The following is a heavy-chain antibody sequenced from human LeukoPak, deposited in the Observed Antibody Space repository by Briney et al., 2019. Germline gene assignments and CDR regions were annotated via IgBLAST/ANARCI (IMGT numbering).Heavy chain of an antibody. Sequence: GGSLRLSCAASGFTFSSYAMSWVRQAPGKGLEWVVVISHDGSNNNYADSVKGRFTISRDNSKNTLYLQMNSLRPEDTAVYYCAKVRVGTAHFDYWGQGTLVTVSS. D-gene: IGHD2-15*01. CDR1: GFTFSSYA. J-gene: IGHJ4*02. V-gene: IGHV3-30*18. CDR3: AKVRVGTAHFDY. CDR2: ISHDGSNN.